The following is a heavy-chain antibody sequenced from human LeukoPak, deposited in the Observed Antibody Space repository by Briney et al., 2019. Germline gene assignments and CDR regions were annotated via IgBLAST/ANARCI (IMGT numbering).Heavy chain of an antibody. J-gene: IGHJ4*02. CDR3: ARGTKTGNTDYDWKN. CDR1: GASISSYY. Sequence: PSETLSLTCTVSGASISSYYWGWIRQPPGRGLEYIGYIDYTGSTNHNPSLKSRVTISRDTSTNQFSLRLSSVTAADTAVYYCARGTKTGNTDYDWKNWGQGSLVTVSS. D-gene: IGHD5-12*01. V-gene: IGHV4-59*12. CDR2: IDYTGST.